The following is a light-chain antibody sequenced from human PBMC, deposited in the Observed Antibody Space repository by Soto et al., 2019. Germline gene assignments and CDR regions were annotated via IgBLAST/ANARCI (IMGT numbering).Light chain of an antibody. V-gene: IGKV3-20*01. J-gene: IGKJ1*01. CDR3: QQYGSSGT. CDR2: GAS. Sequence: IVMTQSPATLSVSPGERATLSCRAGQTIYSNVAWYQQRPGQAPRVLIYGASNRATGIPDRFSGSGSGTDFTLTISRLEPEDFAVYYCQQYGSSGTFGQGTKVDIK. CDR1: QTIYSN.